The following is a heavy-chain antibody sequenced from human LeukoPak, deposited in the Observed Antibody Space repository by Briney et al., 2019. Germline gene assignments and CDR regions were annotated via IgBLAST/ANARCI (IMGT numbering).Heavy chain of an antibody. CDR1: GFTFSSYA. CDR2: ISGSGGST. J-gene: IGHJ4*02. V-gene: IGHV3-23*01. Sequence: GGSLRLSCAASGFTFSSYAMSWVRQAPGKGLEWVSAISGSGGSTYYADSVKGRFTISRDNSKNTLYLQMNSLRAEDTAVYYCAKPGPYSGSYYVLCFDYWGQGTLVTVSS. CDR3: AKPGPYSGSYYVLCFDY. D-gene: IGHD1-26*01.